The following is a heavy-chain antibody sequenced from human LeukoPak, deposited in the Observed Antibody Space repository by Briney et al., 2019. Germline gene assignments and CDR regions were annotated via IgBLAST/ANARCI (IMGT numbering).Heavy chain of an antibody. V-gene: IGHV4-59*12. Sequence: SETLSLTCTVSGGSISSYYWSWIRQPPGKGLEWIGYIYYSGSTNYNPSLKSRVTMSVDTSKNQFSLKLSSVTAADTAVYYCARDNTDRRPYFSGSYWYNCFDPWGQGTLVTVSS. J-gene: IGHJ5*02. D-gene: IGHD1-26*01. CDR1: GGSISSYY. CDR2: IYYSGST. CDR3: ARDNTDRRPYFSGSYWYNCFDP.